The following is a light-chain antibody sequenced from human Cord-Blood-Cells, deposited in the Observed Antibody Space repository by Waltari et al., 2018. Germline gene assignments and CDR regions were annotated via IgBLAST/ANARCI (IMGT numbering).Light chain of an antibody. J-gene: IGKJ2*01. CDR2: AAS. CDR1: QSISSY. V-gene: IGKV1-39*01. CDR3: QQSYSTPYT. Sequence: DIQMTQSPSSLSASVGDTVTITCRASQSISSYLNWYQQKPGKVPKLLIYAASSLQSGVPSRFSGSGSGTDFTLTISSLQPEDFATYYCQQSYSTPYTFGQGTKLEIK.